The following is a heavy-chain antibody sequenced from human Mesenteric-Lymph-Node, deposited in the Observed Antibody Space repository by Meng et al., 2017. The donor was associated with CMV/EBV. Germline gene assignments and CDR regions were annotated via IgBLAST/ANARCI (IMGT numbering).Heavy chain of an antibody. J-gene: IGHJ4*02. Sequence: GGSLRLSCAASGFTFSSYSMNWVRQAPGKGLEWVSSISSSSSYIYYADSVKGRFTISRDNAKNSLYLQMNSLRAEDTAVYYCAREEGYCTSTGCYTVGSDYWGQGTLVTVSS. CDR1: GFTFSSYS. V-gene: IGHV3-21*06. CDR2: ISSSSSYI. D-gene: IGHD2-2*02. CDR3: AREEGYCTSTGCYTVGSDY.